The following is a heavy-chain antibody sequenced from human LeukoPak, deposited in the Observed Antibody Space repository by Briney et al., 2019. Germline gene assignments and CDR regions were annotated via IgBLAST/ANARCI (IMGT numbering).Heavy chain of an antibody. V-gene: IGHV3-74*01. CDR2: IDSDGSGT. Sequence: GGSLRLSYSASGLTLSGYWMHWVRQIPGKGLVWVSRIDSDGSGTSYADSVKGRFTISRDDVKNMLYLQMNSLRVEDTGLYYCSTVEHFWGQGTLVTVSS. D-gene: IGHD1/OR15-1a*01. CDR1: GLTLSGYW. J-gene: IGHJ4*02. CDR3: STVEHF.